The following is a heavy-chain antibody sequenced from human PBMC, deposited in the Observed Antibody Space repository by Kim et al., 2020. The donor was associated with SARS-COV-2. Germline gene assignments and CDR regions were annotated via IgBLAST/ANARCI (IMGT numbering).Heavy chain of an antibody. V-gene: IGHV3-23*01. J-gene: IGHJ4*02. Sequence: GGITYKADSVKGRFTISRDNSKNTLYLQMDSLRAEDTAIYYCARKLGPDYWGQGTLVTVSS. CDR2: GGIT. D-gene: IGHD1-26*01. CDR3: ARKLGPDY.